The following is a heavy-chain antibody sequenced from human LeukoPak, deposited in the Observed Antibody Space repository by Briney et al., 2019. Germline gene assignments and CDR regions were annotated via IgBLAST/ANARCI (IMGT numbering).Heavy chain of an antibody. CDR1: GFAFSTYA. Sequence: GGSLRLSCVASGFAFSTYAMHWVRQAPGKGLECVAVISYDGSTKYYADSVKGRFTISRDNSKSTLYLQMNSLRAEDTAVYYCAGGYCSSTSCFDYWGQGTLVTVSS. J-gene: IGHJ4*02. V-gene: IGHV3-30-3*01. D-gene: IGHD2-2*01. CDR3: AGGYCSSTSCFDY. CDR2: ISYDGSTK.